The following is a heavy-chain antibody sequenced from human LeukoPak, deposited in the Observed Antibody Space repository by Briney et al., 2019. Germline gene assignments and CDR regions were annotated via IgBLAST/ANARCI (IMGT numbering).Heavy chain of an antibody. CDR2: ISSGGGT. Sequence: GGSLRLSCATSGFMFNIYAMSWVRQAPGKGLEWVSGISSGGGTYYADSVKGRFTISRDSAKNSLYLQMDSLRAEDTALYYCAKEGSVCTNGICRYFDYWGQGTLVTVSS. J-gene: IGHJ4*02. V-gene: IGHV3-23*01. D-gene: IGHD2-8*01. CDR3: AKEGSVCTNGICRYFDY. CDR1: GFMFNIYA.